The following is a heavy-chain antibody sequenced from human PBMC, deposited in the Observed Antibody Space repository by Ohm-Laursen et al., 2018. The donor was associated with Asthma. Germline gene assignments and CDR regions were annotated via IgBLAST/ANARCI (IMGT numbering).Heavy chain of an antibody. CDR3: ARVSHAGPTDY. J-gene: IGHJ4*02. CDR2: IYHSGST. Sequence: TLSLTCTVPGGSISSGGYSWSWIRQPPGKGLEWIGYIYHSGSTYYNPSLKSRVTISVDRSKNQFSLKLSSVTAADTAVYYCARVSHAGPTDYWGQGTLVTVSS. V-gene: IGHV4-30-2*01. CDR1: GGSISSGGYS.